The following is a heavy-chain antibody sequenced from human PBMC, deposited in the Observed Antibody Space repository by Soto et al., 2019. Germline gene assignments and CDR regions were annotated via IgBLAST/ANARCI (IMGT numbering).Heavy chain of an antibody. CDR3: VKGRSYYYYYGVDV. CDR1: GFTFSSCA. J-gene: IGHJ6*02. CDR2: MMDSGAST. V-gene: IGHV3-23*01. Sequence: EVHLLESGGALVQPGGSLRLSCAASGFTFSSCAMGWVRQAPGKGLEWVSDMMDSGASTYYADAVKGRFTISRNNSKSTLFLQMNSLRAADKAVYYCVKGRSYYYYYGVDVCGQGTTVTVSS. D-gene: IGHD1-26*01.